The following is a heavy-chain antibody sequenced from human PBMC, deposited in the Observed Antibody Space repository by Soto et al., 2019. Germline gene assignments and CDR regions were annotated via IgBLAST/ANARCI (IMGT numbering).Heavy chain of an antibody. D-gene: IGHD1-26*01. Sequence: SVKVSCKASGGTFSSYAISWVRQAPGQGLEWMGGIIPIFGTANYAQKFQGRVTITADKSTSTAYMELSSLRSEDTAVYYCARDRIVGAKAYDYWGQGTLVTVSS. V-gene: IGHV1-69*06. CDR1: GGTFSSYA. CDR3: ARDRIVGAKAYDY. CDR2: IIPIFGTA. J-gene: IGHJ4*02.